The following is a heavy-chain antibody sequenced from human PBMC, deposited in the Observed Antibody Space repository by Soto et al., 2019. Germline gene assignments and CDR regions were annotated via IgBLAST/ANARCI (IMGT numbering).Heavy chain of an antibody. V-gene: IGHV4-59*01. CDR1: GGSISSYY. D-gene: IGHD5-12*01. CDR3: AANSGYDFRFDP. CDR2: IYYSGST. J-gene: IGHJ5*02. Sequence: SETLSLTCTVSGGSISSYYWSWIRQPPGKGLEWIGYIYYSGSTNYNPSLKSRVTISVDTTKNQFSLKLSSVTAADTAVYYCAANSGYDFRFDPWGQGTLVTVS.